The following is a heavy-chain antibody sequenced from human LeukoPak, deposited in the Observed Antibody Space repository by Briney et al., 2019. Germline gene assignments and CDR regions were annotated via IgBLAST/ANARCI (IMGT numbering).Heavy chain of an antibody. D-gene: IGHD2/OR15-2a*01. CDR2: IYYSGST. V-gene: IGHV4-39*01. CDR1: GGSISSNNYY. J-gene: IGHJ4*02. CDR3: ARAPSTRGLPDY. Sequence: SETLSLTCTVSGGSISSNNYYWGWIRQPPGKGLEWIGYIYYSGSTYYNPSLKSRVTISVDTSKNQFSLKLISLTAADTAVYYCARAPSTRGLPDYWGQGTLVTVSS.